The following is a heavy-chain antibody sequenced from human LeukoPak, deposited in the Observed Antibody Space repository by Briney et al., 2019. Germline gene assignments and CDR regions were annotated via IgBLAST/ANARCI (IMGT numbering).Heavy chain of an antibody. J-gene: IGHJ6*03. CDR1: GFTFSSYG. CDR3: AKDSVPLGYCSSTSCYHYMDV. CDR2: ISGSGGST. V-gene: IGHV3-23*01. D-gene: IGHD2-2*01. Sequence: PGGTLRLSCAASGFTFSSYGMSWVRQAPGKGLEWVSAISGSGGSTYYADSVKGRFTISRDNSKNTLYLQMNSLRAEDTAVYYCAKDSVPLGYCSSTSCYHYMDVWGKGTTVTISS.